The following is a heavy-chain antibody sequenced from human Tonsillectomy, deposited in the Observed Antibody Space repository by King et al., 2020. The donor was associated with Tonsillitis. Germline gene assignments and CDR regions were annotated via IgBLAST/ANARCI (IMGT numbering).Heavy chain of an antibody. CDR3: ARRGGYESQDYYYYYSMDV. CDR2: IYPADSDT. Sequence: QLVQSGAEVKKPGESLKISCKASGYSFTSYWIGWVRQMPGKGLEWMGIIYPADSDTRYSPSFQGQVTISADKSISTAYLQWSSLKASDTAMYYCARRGGYESQDYYYYYSMDVWGKGTTVTVSS. CDR1: GYSFTSYW. D-gene: IGHD2-2*01. J-gene: IGHJ6*03. V-gene: IGHV5-51*01.